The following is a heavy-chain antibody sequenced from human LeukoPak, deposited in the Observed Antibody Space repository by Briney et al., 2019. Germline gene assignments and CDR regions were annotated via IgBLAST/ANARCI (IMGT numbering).Heavy chain of an antibody. CDR3: AKEGTPQVSTWYDL. V-gene: IGHV3-30*18. CDR1: GFTFTNYG. Sequence: GGSLRLSCAASGFTFTNYGFYWVRQAPGKGLEWVAVISYEGGTQHYADSVKGRFIISRDNPRNTLYLQMNILRTEDTAVYYCAKEGTPQVSTWYDLWGQGTQVIVSS. D-gene: IGHD3-10*01. CDR2: ISYEGGTQ. J-gene: IGHJ5*02.